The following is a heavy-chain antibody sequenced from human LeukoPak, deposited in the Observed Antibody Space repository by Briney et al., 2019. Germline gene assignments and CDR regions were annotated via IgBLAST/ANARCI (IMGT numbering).Heavy chain of an antibody. J-gene: IGHJ4*02. Sequence: SQTLSLTCAISGDSVSSNSAAWNWLRQSPSRGLEWLGRTYYRSKWYNDYADSVKSRIAVNPDTSKNQFSLQLNYVTPGDTAVYFCARTTGHFDYWGPGTLVTVSS. CDR3: ARTTGHFDY. D-gene: IGHD1-1*01. V-gene: IGHV6-1*01. CDR1: GDSVSSNSAA. CDR2: TYYRSKWYN.